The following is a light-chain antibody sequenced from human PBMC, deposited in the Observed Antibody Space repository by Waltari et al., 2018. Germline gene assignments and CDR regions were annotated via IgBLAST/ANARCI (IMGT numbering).Light chain of an antibody. V-gene: IGLV2-14*01. CDR1: SSNVGRYHY. Sequence: QSALTQPASVSGSPGQSITISCTGTSSNVGRYHYVSWYQQHPGKAPKLMIYDVSKRPSGVSNRFSGSKSGNTASLTISGLQAEDEADYYCSSYTSSSTKVFGTGTKVTVL. CDR2: DVS. J-gene: IGLJ1*01. CDR3: SSYTSSSTKV.